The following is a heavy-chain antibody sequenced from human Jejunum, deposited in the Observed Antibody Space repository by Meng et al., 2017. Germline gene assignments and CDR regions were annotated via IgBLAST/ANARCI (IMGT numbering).Heavy chain of an antibody. J-gene: IGHJ4*02. CDR2: IRSKANNYAT. CDR1: GFSFSGSA. Sequence: GESLKISCAASGFSFSGSALHWVRQASGKGLEWVGRIRSKANNYATAYAASVSGRVTISRDDSKTTAYLQMNSLKTEDSAVSFCTRPGGGYEPFDYWGQGILVTVSS. CDR3: TRPGGGYEPFDY. V-gene: IGHV3-73*01. D-gene: IGHD5-12*01.